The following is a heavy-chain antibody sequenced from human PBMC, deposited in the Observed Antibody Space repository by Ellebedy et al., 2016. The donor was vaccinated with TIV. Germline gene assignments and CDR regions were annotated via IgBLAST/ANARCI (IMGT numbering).Heavy chain of an antibody. J-gene: IGHJ4*02. D-gene: IGHD5-24*01. Sequence: GESLKISXAASGFTFSSYAMSWFRQAPGKGLEWVGFIRSKAYGGTTEYAASVKGRFTISRDDSKSIAYLQMNSLKTEDTAVYYCTRARDGYNSYLRVDYWGQGTLVTVSS. V-gene: IGHV3-49*03. CDR2: IRSKAYGGTT. CDR3: TRARDGYNSYLRVDY. CDR1: GFTFSSYA.